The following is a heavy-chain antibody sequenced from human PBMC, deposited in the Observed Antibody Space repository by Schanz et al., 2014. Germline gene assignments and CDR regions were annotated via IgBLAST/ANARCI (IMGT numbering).Heavy chain of an antibody. CDR2: ISAQTGHT. J-gene: IGHJ6*02. CDR3: ARAKRFGDMDV. Sequence: QVQLVQSGAEVRKPGASVKVSCKASGYTFIRYGINWVRQAPGQGREWIGWISAQTGHTRYAQKMQGRVTLTTDTSTSTAYMELRNLRSDDTAVYYCARAKRFGDMDVWGQGTTVTVSS. V-gene: IGHV1-18*01. CDR1: GYTFIRYG. D-gene: IGHD3-10*01.